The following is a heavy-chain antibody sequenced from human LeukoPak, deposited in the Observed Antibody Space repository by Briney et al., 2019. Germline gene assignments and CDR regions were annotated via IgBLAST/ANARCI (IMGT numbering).Heavy chain of an antibody. J-gene: IGHJ5*02. V-gene: IGHV3-7*01. CDR3: ARDKTGTTSSWFDP. CDR1: GFTFSSYW. D-gene: IGHD1-1*01. CDR2: IKQDGSEK. Sequence: PGGSLRLSCAASGFTFSSYWMRWVRQAPGKGLEWVANIKQDGSEKYYVDSVKGRFTISRDNAKNSLYLQMNSLRAEDTAVYYCARDKTGTTSSWFDPWGQGTLVTVSS.